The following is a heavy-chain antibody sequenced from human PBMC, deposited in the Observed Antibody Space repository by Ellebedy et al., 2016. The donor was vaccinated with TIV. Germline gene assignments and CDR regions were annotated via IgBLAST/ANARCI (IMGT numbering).Heavy chain of an antibody. J-gene: IGHJ4*02. CDR3: ARGSGYDWYYFDY. CDR1: GYTFTSYY. D-gene: IGHD5-12*01. CDR2: INPNSGGT. Sequence: ASVKVSCKASGYTFTSYYMHWVRQAPGQGLEWMGWINPNSGGTNYAQKFQGRVTMTRDTSISTAYMELSRLRSDDTAVYYCARGSGYDWYYFDYWGQGTLVTVSS. V-gene: IGHV1-2*02.